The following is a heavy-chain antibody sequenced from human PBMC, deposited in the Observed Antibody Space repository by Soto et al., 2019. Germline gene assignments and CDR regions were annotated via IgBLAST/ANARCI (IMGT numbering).Heavy chain of an antibody. V-gene: IGHV3-30*18. CDR1: GFTFSSYG. CDR3: AKETYSGPLYY. D-gene: IGHD2-15*01. CDR2: ISYDGSNK. Sequence: QVQLVESGGGVVQPGRSLRLSCAASGFTFSSYGMHWVRQAPGKGLERVAVISYDGSNKYYADSVKGRFTISRDNSKNTLYLQMNSLRAEDTAVYYCAKETYSGPLYYLGQGNLVTVSS. J-gene: IGHJ4*02.